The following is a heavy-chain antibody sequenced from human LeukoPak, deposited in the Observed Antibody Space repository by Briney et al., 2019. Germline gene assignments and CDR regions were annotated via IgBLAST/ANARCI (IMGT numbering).Heavy chain of an antibody. Sequence: GGSLRLSCEASGFTFSAYAMSWVRQAPGKGLEWVSSIGSDNKPHYSEPVKGRFAISRDNSKSMLFLQLNSLRAEDTALYYCARDLHDYVAMDVWGQGTTVTVSS. CDR2: IGSDNKP. CDR1: GFTFSAYA. D-gene: IGHD3-10*02. J-gene: IGHJ6*02. V-gene: IGHV3-23*01. CDR3: ARDLHDYVAMDV.